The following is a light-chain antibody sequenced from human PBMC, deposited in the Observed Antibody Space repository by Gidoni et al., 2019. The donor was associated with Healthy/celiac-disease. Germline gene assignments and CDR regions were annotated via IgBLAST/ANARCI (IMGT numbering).Light chain of an antibody. J-gene: IGKJ1*01. V-gene: IGKV2-28*01. CDR1: QSLLHSNGYNY. Sequence: DIVMTQSPLSLPVTPGEPASIACRSSQSLLHSNGYNYLDGYLQKPGQSPQLLIDLGSNRASGVPDRFSGSVSGTDFTLKISRVEAEDVGVYYCMQALQSWTFXXXTKVEIK. CDR2: LGS. CDR3: MQALQSWT.